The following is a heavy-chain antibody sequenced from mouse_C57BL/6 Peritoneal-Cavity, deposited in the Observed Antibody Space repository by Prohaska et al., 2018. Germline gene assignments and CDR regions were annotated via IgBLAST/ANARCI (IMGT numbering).Heavy chain of an antibody. J-gene: IGHJ4*01. CDR3: VSYSSMDY. CDR2: RRSKSNNYAT. Sequence: EVQLVESGGGLVQPKGSLKLSCTASGFSFNTYAMNWVRQAPGKGLEWVARRRSKSNNYATNYADSVKDRFTISRDDSESMLYLQMNNLKTEDTAMYYCVSYSSMDYWGQGTSVTVSS. V-gene: IGHV10-1*01. D-gene: IGHD2-1*01. CDR1: GFSFNTYA.